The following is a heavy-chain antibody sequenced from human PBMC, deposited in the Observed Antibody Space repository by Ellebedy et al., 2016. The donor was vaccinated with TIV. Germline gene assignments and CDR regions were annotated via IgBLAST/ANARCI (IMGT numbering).Heavy chain of an antibody. J-gene: IGHJ3*02. CDR1: GFTFNFYS. CDR2: IVGTGTTT. D-gene: IGHD1-26*01. V-gene: IGHV3-48*02. CDR3: ARRGNYLGDAFDI. Sequence: GGSLRLSXAASGFTFNFYSMNWVRQAAGKGLEWISYIVGTGTTTYYADSVKGRFTISRDDAKNSLYLHTNSLRDEDTAVYYCARRGNYLGDAFDIWGQGAMVIVSS.